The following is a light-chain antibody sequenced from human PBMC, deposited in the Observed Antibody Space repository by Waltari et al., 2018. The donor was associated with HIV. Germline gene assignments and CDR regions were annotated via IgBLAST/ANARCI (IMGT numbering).Light chain of an antibody. CDR3: HHYYDTPWT. J-gene: IGKJ1*01. CDR1: QSLFSNYNTKNY. V-gene: IGKV4-1*01. Sequence: DIVVTQPPDSLAVFLGERATINCKSSQSLFSNYNTKNYLAWFQQQPGQSPILLIYSASTLASVVPDRFSGSGSGADFTLTISSLQAEDVAVYYYHHYYDTPWTFGQGTKVEIK. CDR2: SAS.